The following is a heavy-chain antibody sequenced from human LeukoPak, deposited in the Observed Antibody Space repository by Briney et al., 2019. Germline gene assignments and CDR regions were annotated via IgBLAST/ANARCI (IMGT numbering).Heavy chain of an antibody. CDR2: IYHSGST. Sequence: PSENLSLTCTVSGYSISSGYYWGWIRQPPGKGLEWIGSIYHSGSTYYNPSLKGRVTISVDTTKNQFSLKLLSVTATDMAEYYCASLYGDSPDPFDYWGQGTLVTVSS. D-gene: IGHD4-17*01. V-gene: IGHV4-38-2*02. CDR3: ASLYGDSPDPFDY. J-gene: IGHJ4*02. CDR1: GYSISSGYY.